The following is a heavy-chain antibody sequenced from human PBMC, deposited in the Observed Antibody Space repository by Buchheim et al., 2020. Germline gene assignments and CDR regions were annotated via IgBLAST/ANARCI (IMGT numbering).Heavy chain of an antibody. V-gene: IGHV3-48*03. CDR1: GFTFSGYE. CDR3: ATDPHYPSGSY. D-gene: IGHD3-10*01. CDR2: ISASGGST. Sequence: EVFLVESGGGLVQPGGSLRLSCAASGFTFSGYEMNWVRQAPGKGLECIAYISASGGSTYYVDSVRGRFATSRDHAKNSLYLQMNSLRVEDTAVYYCATDPHYPSGSYWGRGTL. J-gene: IGHJ1*01.